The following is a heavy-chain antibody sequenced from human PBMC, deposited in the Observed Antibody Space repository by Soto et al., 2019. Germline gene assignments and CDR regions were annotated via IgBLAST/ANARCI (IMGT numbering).Heavy chain of an antibody. V-gene: IGHV4-4*02. CDR3: ARDDSSGYYSPRGMDV. CDR2: IYHSGST. D-gene: IGHD3-22*01. J-gene: IGHJ6*02. CDR1: GGSISSSNW. Sequence: KTSETLSLTCAVSGGSISSSNWWSWVRQPPGKGLEWIGEIYHSGSTNYNPSLKSRVTISVDKSKNQFSLKLSSVTAADTAVYYCARDDSSGYYSPRGMDVWGQGTTVTVSS.